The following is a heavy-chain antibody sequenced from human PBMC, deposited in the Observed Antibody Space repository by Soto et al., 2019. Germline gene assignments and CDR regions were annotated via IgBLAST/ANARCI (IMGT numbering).Heavy chain of an antibody. Sequence: GGSLRLSCAASGFTFSSYAMHWVRQAPGKGLEWVAVISYDGSNKYYADSVKGRFTISRDNSKNTLYLQMNSLRAEDTAVYYCARGPIVLVPAAMPSYYYYGMDVWGQGTTVTVSS. CDR1: GFTFSSYA. J-gene: IGHJ6*02. CDR3: ARGPIVLVPAAMPSYYYYGMDV. CDR2: ISYDGSNK. V-gene: IGHV3-30-3*01. D-gene: IGHD2-2*01.